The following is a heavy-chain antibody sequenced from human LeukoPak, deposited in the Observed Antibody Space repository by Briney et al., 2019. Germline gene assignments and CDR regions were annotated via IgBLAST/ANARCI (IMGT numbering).Heavy chain of an antibody. Sequence: SETLSLTCTVSGGSISNYYWSWIRQPPGKGLEWIGYIYYSESTNYNPSLKSRVTISVDTSKNQFSLKLSSVTAADTAVYYCARNPGYSNYWSGPNWFDPWGQGTLVTVSS. D-gene: IGHD3-3*01. J-gene: IGHJ5*02. CDR2: IYYSEST. V-gene: IGHV4-59*01. CDR3: ARNPGYSNYWSGPNWFDP. CDR1: GGSISNYY.